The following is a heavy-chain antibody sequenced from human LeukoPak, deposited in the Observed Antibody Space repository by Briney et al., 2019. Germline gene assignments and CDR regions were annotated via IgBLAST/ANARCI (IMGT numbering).Heavy chain of an antibody. D-gene: IGHD6-13*01. CDR1: GYTFTSYG. CDR2: ISAYNGNT. Sequence: ASVKVFCKASGYTFTSYGISWVRQAPGQGLEWMGWISAYNGNTNYAQKLQGRVTMTTDTSTSTAYMELRSLRSDDTAVYYCARDAGYSSSWYLDYWGQGTLVTVSS. CDR3: ARDAGYSSSWYLDY. J-gene: IGHJ4*02. V-gene: IGHV1-18*01.